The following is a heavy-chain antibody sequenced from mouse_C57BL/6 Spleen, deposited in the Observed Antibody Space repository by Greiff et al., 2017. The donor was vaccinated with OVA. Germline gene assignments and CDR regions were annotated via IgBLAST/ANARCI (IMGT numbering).Heavy chain of an antibody. CDR2: ISSGGSYT. V-gene: IGHV5-6*01. Sequence: EVKLQESGGDLVKPGGSLKLSCAASGFTFSSYGMSWVRQTPDKRLEWVATISSGGSYTYYPASVKGRFTISRDNAKNTLYLQMSSLKSEDTAMYYCARHDGNYYGSSRAMDYWGQGTSVTVSS. CDR3: ARHDGNYYGSSRAMDY. CDR1: GFTFSSYG. J-gene: IGHJ4*01. D-gene: IGHD1-1*01.